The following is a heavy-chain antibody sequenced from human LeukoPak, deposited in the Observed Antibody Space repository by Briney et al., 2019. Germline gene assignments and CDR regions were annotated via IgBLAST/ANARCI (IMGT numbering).Heavy chain of an antibody. CDR2: ISAYNGNT. J-gene: IGHJ4*02. V-gene: IGHV1-18*01. CDR3: ARDGGGYYDSSGYWNGVFDY. CDR1: GYTFTSYG. Sequence: ASVKVSCKASGYTFTSYGISWVRQAPGLGLEWMGWISAYNGNTNYAQKLQGRVTMTTDTSTSTAYMELRSLRSDDTAVYYCARDGGGYYDSSGYWNGVFDYWGQGTLVTVSS. D-gene: IGHD3-22*01.